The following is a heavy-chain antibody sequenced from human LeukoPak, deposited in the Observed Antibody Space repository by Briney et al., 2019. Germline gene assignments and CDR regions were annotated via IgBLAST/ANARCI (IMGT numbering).Heavy chain of an antibody. D-gene: IGHD5-18*01. CDR3: ARAIRGYSWYYFDY. CDR1: GGSISSYY. V-gene: IGHV4-59*08. Sequence: SETLSLTCTVSGGSISSYYWNWIRQPPGKGLEWIGYIYYSGSTKYNPSLKSRVTISVDTSKNQFSLKLSSVTAADTAVYYCARAIRGYSWYYFDYWGQGTLVTVSS. CDR2: IYYSGST. J-gene: IGHJ4*02.